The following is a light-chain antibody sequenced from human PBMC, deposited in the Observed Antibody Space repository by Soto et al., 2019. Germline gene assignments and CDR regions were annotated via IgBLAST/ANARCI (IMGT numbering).Light chain of an antibody. Sequence: DIQMTQSPSSLSASVGDRVTITCQASQDISNYLNWYQQKPGKAPKLLIYAASTLQSGVPSRFSGSGSGTDFTLTISSLQPEDVATYYCQKYYSAPLTFGGGTRLEIK. CDR2: AAS. CDR3: QKYYSAPLT. CDR1: QDISNY. V-gene: IGKV1-27*01. J-gene: IGKJ5*01.